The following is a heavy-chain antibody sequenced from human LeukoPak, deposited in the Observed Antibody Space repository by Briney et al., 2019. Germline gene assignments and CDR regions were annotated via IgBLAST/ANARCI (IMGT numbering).Heavy chain of an antibody. V-gene: IGHV3-21*01. CDR2: ISSSSSSDI. J-gene: IGHJ3*02. D-gene: IGHD4-23*01. CDR1: GFTFTSYN. Sequence: GGSLRLSCAASGFTFTSYNMAWVRQTPGKGLEWVSSISSSSSSDIYYADSLKGRFTISRDNAKNSLYLQMNSLRAEDTAIYYCATLDYGGNSFNAFDIWGQGTMVTVSS. CDR3: ATLDYGGNSFNAFDI.